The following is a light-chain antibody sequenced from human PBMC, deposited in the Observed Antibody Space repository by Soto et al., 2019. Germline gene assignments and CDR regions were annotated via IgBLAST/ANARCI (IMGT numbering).Light chain of an antibody. V-gene: IGKV3-20*01. CDR2: GAS. J-gene: IGKJ1*01. CDR1: QSVSSSY. CDR3: QQYGSSLTWT. Sequence: EIVLTQSPGTLSLSPGERATLSCRASQSVSSSYLAWYQQKPGQAPRLLIYGASSRATGIPDRFSGSGSGTDFTLTISRLEPEDFAVYYWQQYGSSLTWTFGQGTNVEIK.